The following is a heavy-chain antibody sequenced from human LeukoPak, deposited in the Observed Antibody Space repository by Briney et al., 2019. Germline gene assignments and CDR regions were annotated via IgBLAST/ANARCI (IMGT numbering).Heavy chain of an antibody. CDR3: ARRSSSWKNWFDP. V-gene: IGHV4-59*01. D-gene: IGHD6-13*01. CDR2: IYYSGTT. Sequence: PSETLSLTCTVSGGSLSNYYWTWIRQPPGKGLEWIGYIYYSGTTNYNPSLKSRVTMSVDMSKNQFSLKLSSVTAADTAVYYCARRSSSWKNWFDPWGQGTLVTVSS. J-gene: IGHJ5*02. CDR1: GGSLSNYY.